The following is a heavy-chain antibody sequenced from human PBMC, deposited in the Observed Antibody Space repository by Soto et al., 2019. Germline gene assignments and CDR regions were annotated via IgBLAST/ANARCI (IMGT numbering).Heavy chain of an antibody. CDR2: ISSSGSTI. D-gene: IGHD5-18*01. CDR3: ARGRYSYGFAPSPGMDV. Sequence: PGGSLRLSCAASGFTFSSYEMNWVRQAPGKGLEWVSYISSSGSTIYYADSVKGRFTISRDNAKNSLYLQMNSLRAEDTAVYYCARGRYSYGFAPSPGMDVWGQGTTVTVSS. V-gene: IGHV3-48*03. J-gene: IGHJ6*02. CDR1: GFTFSSYE.